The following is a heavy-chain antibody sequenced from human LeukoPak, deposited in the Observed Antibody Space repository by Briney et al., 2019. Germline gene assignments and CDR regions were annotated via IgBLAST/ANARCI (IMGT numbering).Heavy chain of an antibody. J-gene: IGHJ4*02. CDR2: IKSKTDGGTT. D-gene: IGHD6-19*01. CDR1: GFTFSSYA. Sequence: GGSLRLSCAASGFTFSSYAMHWVRQAPGKGLEWVGRIKSKTDGGTTDYAAPVKGRFTISRDDSKNTLYLQMNSLKTEDTAVYYCTTDGESIAVAGTVDYWGQGTLVTVSS. V-gene: IGHV3-15*01. CDR3: TTDGESIAVAGTVDY.